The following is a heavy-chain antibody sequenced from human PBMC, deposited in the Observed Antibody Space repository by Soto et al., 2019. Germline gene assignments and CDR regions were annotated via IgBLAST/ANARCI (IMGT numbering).Heavy chain of an antibody. CDR3: ARRIPFGYGMDV. V-gene: IGHV1-8*02. Sequence: ASVKVSCKASGYTFTSYDINWVRQATGQGLEYLGWMNPNSGNTGYVQKFQGRVTLTRNTSISTAYMELSSLRSEDTAVYYCARRIPFGYGMDVWGQGTTVTVS. CDR2: MNPNSGNT. D-gene: IGHD2-21*01. CDR1: GYTFTSYD. J-gene: IGHJ6*02.